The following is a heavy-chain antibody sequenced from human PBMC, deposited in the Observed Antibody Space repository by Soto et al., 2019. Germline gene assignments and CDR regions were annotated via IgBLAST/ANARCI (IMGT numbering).Heavy chain of an antibody. CDR2: ISYDGSNK. CDR1: EFTFSSYG. D-gene: IGHD3-22*01. V-gene: IGHV3-30*18. CDR3: AKDLRWARVYGRYYYDSSGWGDYYYYGMDV. Sequence: QVQLVESGGGVVQPGRSLRLSCAASEFTFSSYGMHWVRQAPGTGLEWVAVISYDGSNKYYADSVKGRFTISRDNSKHTLYLQMNSLRAEDTAVYYCAKDLRWARVYGRYYYDSSGWGDYYYYGMDVWGQGTTVTVSS. J-gene: IGHJ6*02.